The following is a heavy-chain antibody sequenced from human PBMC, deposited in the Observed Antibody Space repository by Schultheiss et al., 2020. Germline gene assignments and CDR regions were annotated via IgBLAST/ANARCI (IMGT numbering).Heavy chain of an antibody. CDR1: GYTFTGYY. V-gene: IGHV1-2*04. J-gene: IGHJ4*02. CDR2: INPNSGGT. Sequence: ASLKVSCKASGYTFTGYYMHWVRQAPGQGLEWMGWINPNSGGTNYAQKFQGWVTMTRDTSISTAYMELSRLRSDDTAVYYCARQVVVIRPFDYWGQGTLVTVSS. D-gene: IGHD3-22*01. CDR3: ARQVVVIRPFDY.